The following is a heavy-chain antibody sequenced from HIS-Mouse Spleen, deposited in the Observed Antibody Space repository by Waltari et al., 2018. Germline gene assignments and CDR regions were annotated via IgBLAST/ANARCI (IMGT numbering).Heavy chain of an antibody. D-gene: IGHD6-19*01. CDR2: ISYDGSNK. CDR3: AKASSGWLDY. V-gene: IGHV3-30*18. Sequence: QVQLVASGGGVVQPGGSLRLSCAASGFTFSGYGMHWVRQAPGKGLEWVAVISYDGSNKYYADSVKGRFTISRDNSKNTLYLQMNSLRAEDTAVYYCAKASSGWLDYWGQGTLVTVSS. J-gene: IGHJ4*02. CDR1: GFTFSGYG.